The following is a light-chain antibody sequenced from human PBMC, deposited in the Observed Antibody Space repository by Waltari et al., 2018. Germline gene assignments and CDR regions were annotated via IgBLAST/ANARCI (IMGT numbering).Light chain of an antibody. CDR2: GDS. J-gene: IGLJ2*01. Sequence: QSLLTQPPSVSGAPGQRVTISCTGSNSNIGAIYYVHWYQQLPGTAPKLLIYGDSKRPSGVPDRFSGSKSGTSASLAITGLQPEDEADYYGQSYDSSLSAVVFGGGTKLTVL. CDR1: NSNIGAIYY. CDR3: QSYDSSLSAVV. V-gene: IGLV1-40*01.